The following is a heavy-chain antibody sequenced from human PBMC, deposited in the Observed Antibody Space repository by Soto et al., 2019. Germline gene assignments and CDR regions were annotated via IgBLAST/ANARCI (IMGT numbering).Heavy chain of an antibody. CDR3: EREGIEAAGGLDY. CDR1: GGSISSGGYY. D-gene: IGHD6-13*01. V-gene: IGHV4-31*03. CDR2: IYYSGST. Sequence: PSETLSLTCTVSGGSISSGGYYWSWIRQHPGKGLEWIGYIYYSGSTYYNPSLKSRVTISVDTSKNQFSLKLSSVTAADTAVYYSEREGIEAAGGLDYWGQGTLVTVSS. J-gene: IGHJ4*02.